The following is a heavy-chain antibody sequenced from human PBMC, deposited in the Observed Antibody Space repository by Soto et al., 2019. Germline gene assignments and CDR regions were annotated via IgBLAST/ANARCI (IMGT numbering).Heavy chain of an antibody. D-gene: IGHD3-22*01. CDR2: ITTDGSNT. CDR3: AKAMGGYYYDSSGYSSYYGMDV. CDR1: GLTFRSYW. V-gene: IGHV3-74*03. J-gene: IGHJ6*02. Sequence: GGSLRLSCAASGLTFRSYWMHWVRQAPGKGLVWVSPITTDGSNTKYVDSVKGRFTISRDNSKNTLYLQMNSLRAEDTAVYYCAKAMGGYYYDSSGYSSYYGMDVWGQGTTVTVSS.